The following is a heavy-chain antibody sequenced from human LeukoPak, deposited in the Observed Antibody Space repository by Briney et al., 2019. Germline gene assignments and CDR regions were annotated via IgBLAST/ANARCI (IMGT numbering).Heavy chain of an antibody. CDR1: GGTFSSYA. Sequence: SVKVSCKASGGTFSSYAISWVRQAPGQGLEWVGGIIPIFGTANYAQKFQGRVTITADESTSTAYMELSSLRSEDTAVYYCASSPYYYDSSGYYSYYYYYGMDVWGQGTTVTVSS. CDR3: ASSPYYYDSSGYYSYYYYYGMDV. V-gene: IGHV1-69*01. J-gene: IGHJ6*02. D-gene: IGHD3-22*01. CDR2: IIPIFGTA.